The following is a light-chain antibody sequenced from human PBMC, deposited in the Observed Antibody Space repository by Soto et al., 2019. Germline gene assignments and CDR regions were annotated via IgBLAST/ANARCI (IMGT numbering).Light chain of an antibody. CDR2: AVS. CDR3: CSYAGRYTYV. J-gene: IGLJ1*01. V-gene: IGLV2-11*01. CDR1: SSPVGGYHY. Sequence: QSALTQPRSVSGSPGQPVTISCTGTSSPVGGYHYVSWYQQFPGKAPKLMIYAVSQRPSGVPDRSSGSESGNTASLTISGLQAEDEADYYCCSYAGRYTYVFGTGTKVTVL.